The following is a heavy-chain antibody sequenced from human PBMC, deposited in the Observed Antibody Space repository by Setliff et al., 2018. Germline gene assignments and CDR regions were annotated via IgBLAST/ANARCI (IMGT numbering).Heavy chain of an antibody. V-gene: IGHV4-59*11. J-gene: IGHJ3*02. CDR3: ARGRRDSYGRGHAFDM. D-gene: IGHD5-18*01. CDR2: ISHRGST. CDR1: GVSLSGHY. Sequence: SETLSLTCNVSGVSLSGHYRTWIRQPPGKGLEWVGYISHRGSTNYSPSLKSRATLSVDTSKNQFSLKLTSVTAADTAVYFCARGRRDSYGRGHAFDMWGQGTMVTVSS.